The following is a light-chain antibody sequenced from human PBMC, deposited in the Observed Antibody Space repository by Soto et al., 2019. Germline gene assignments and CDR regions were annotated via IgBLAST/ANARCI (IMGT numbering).Light chain of an antibody. CDR2: AAS. V-gene: IGKV1-39*01. J-gene: IGKJ2*01. CDR1: QTFSSY. Sequence: DIQMTQSPSSLSASVGDRVTITCRASQTFSSYLNWYQQKPGKAPKVLIYAASNLRSGVPSRFGGGGSGTDFTLTISGLQPEDSATYYCQQSYSIPYTFGQGTKLEIK. CDR3: QQSYSIPYT.